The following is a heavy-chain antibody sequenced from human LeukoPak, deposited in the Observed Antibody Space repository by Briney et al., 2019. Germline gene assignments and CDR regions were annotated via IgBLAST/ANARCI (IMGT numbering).Heavy chain of an antibody. J-gene: IGHJ4*02. D-gene: IGHD3-10*01. Sequence: SVKVSCKASGGTFSSYAISWVRQAPGQGPEWMGGIIPIFGTANYAQKFQGRVTITTDESTSTAYMELSSLRSGDTAVYYCATGSGSYYEYRYWGQGTLVTVSS. CDR1: GGTFSSYA. V-gene: IGHV1-69*05. CDR2: IIPIFGTA. CDR3: ATGSGSYYEYRY.